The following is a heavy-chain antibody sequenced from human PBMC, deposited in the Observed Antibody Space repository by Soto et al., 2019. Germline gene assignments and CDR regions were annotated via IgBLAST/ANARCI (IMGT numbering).Heavy chain of an antibody. CDR2: IYYSGST. Sequence: SETLSLTCTVSGGSISSSSYYWGWIRQPPGKGLEWIGSIYYSGSTYYNPSLKSRVTISVDTSKNQFPLKLSSVTAADTAVYYCARHGGLQYYYDSSGSFDYWGQGTLVTVSS. D-gene: IGHD3-22*01. J-gene: IGHJ4*02. V-gene: IGHV4-39*01. CDR1: GGSISSSSYY. CDR3: ARHGGLQYYYDSSGSFDY.